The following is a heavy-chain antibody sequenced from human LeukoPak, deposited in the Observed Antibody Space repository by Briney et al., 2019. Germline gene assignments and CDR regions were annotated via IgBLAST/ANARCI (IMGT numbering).Heavy chain of an antibody. V-gene: IGHV4-59*08. J-gene: IGHJ2*01. CDR2: IYYSGST. D-gene: IGHD5-12*01. CDR1: GGFISSYY. Sequence: PSETLSLTCTVSGGFISSYYWSWIRQPPGKGLEWIGYIYYSGSTSYNPSLKSRVTMSADTSKNQFSLRLSSVTAADTAVYYCARRGAYSGNDLAWYFDLWGRGTLVTVSP. CDR3: ARRGAYSGNDLAWYFDL.